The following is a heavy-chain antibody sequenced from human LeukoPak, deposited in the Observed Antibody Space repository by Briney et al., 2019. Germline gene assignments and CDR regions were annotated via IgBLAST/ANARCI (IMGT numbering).Heavy chain of an antibody. J-gene: IGHJ4*02. D-gene: IGHD4-17*01. CDR2: ISSSSSYI. CDR3: ARDEGGYGDYDVGSYFDY. V-gene: IGHV3-21*01. Sequence: GGSLRLSCAASGFTFSSYSMNWVRQAPGKGLEWVSSISSSSSYIYYADSVKGRFTISRDNAKNSLYLQMNSLRAEDTAVYYCARDEGGYGDYDVGSYFDYWGQGTLVTVSS. CDR1: GFTFSSYS.